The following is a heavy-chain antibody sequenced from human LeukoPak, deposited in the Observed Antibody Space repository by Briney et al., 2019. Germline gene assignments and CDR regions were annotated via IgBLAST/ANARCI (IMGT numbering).Heavy chain of an antibody. D-gene: IGHD6-13*01. Sequence: SETLSLTCAVYGGSFSGYYWSWIRQPPGKGLEWIGYIYHSGSTYYNPSLKSRVTISVDRSKNQFSLKLSSVTAADTAVYYCARGAAAAGDGYWGQGTLVTVSS. V-gene: IGHV4-34*01. CDR3: ARGAAAAGDGY. J-gene: IGHJ4*02. CDR1: GGSFSGYY. CDR2: IYHSGST.